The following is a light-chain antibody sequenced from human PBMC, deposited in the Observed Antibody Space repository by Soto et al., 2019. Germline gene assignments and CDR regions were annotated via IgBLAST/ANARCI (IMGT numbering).Light chain of an antibody. CDR3: QQYGSSGT. Sequence: EIVMTQSPATLSVSPGGRATLSCRASQSVSSNLAWYQQKPGQAPRLLIYGASTRATGIPARFSGSGSGTEFTLTISRLEPEDFAVYYCQQYGSSGTFGQGTRLEIK. CDR1: QSVSSN. V-gene: IGKV3-15*01. J-gene: IGKJ5*01. CDR2: GAS.